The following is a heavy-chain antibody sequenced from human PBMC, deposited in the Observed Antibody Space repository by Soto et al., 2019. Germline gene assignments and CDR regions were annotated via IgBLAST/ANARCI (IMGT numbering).Heavy chain of an antibody. CDR2: IYPADSDT. Sequence: PGESLKISCTGFGYNFTTSWIGCVRQTPGKGLEWMGFIYPADSDTTYSPSFQGQVTISADKSISTAYLQWSSLKASDTAIYFCARPPKGFLYYMDVWGKGTTVTV. CDR3: ARPPKGFLYYMDV. V-gene: IGHV5-51*01. J-gene: IGHJ6*03. CDR1: GYNFTTSW. D-gene: IGHD2-15*01.